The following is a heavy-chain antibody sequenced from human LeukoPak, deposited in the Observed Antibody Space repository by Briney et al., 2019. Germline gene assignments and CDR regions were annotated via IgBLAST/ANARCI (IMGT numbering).Heavy chain of an antibody. Sequence: GGSLRLSCAASGFTFSSYGMHWVSQAPGKGLEWVAVIWYDGGNKYYADSVKGRFTISRDNSKNTLYLQMNSLRAKDTAVYYCAKDHSSGWSLDYWGQGTLVTVSS. D-gene: IGHD6-19*01. CDR3: AKDHSSGWSLDY. CDR2: IWYDGGNK. J-gene: IGHJ4*02. V-gene: IGHV3-33*06. CDR1: GFTFSSYG.